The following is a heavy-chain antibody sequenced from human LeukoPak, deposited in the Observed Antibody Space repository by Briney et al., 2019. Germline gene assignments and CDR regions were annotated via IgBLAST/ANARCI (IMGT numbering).Heavy chain of an antibody. Sequence: TGGSLRLSCAASGFTFSNYWMTWVRQAPGKGLEWVANIKQDGSENYYVDSVKGRFTISRDNAKNSLCLQMNSLRAEDTAVYYCARSLGYCSGTTCYPFDYWGQGTLVTVSS. CDR3: ARSLGYCSGTTCYPFDY. J-gene: IGHJ4*02. V-gene: IGHV3-7*04. CDR2: IKQDGSEN. D-gene: IGHD2-15*01. CDR1: GFTFSNYW.